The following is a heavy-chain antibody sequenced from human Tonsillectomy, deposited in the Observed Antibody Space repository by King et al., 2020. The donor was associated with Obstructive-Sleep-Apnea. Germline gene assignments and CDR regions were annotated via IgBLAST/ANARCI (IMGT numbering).Heavy chain of an antibody. V-gene: IGHV3-11*06. CDR1: GFTFSDYY. J-gene: IGHJ6*02. CDR2: ISGSSSYT. Sequence: VQLVQSGGGLVKPGGSLRLSCAASGFTFSDYYMSWIRQAPGKGLEWVSYISGSSSYTNHADSVKGRFTISRDNAKNSLYLQMNSLRAEDTAVYYCARDKSAYYYGMDVWGHGTTVTVSS. CDR3: ARDKSAYYYGMDV.